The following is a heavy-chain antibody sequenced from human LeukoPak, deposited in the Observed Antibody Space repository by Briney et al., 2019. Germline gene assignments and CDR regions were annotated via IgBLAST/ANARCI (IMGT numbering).Heavy chain of an antibody. CDR1: GFSVISNY. D-gene: IGHD3-22*01. Sequence: GGSLRLSCAASGFSVISNYMSWVRQAPGKGLEWVAVISYDGSNKYYADSVKGRFTISRDNSKNTLYLQMNSLRAEDTAVYYCAKDIILGDSSGYPEAFDYWGQGTLVTVSS. V-gene: IGHV3-30*18. CDR2: ISYDGSNK. CDR3: AKDIILGDSSGYPEAFDY. J-gene: IGHJ4*02.